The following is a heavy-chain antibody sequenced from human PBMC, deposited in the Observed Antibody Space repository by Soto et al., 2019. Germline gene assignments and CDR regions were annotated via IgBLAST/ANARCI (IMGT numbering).Heavy chain of an antibody. CDR2: ISGSGGTT. CDR3: AKAEYSYGYGFYYGMDV. CDR1: GFTFRSST. D-gene: IGHD5-18*01. J-gene: IGHJ6*02. Sequence: GSLRLSCAASGFTFRSSTMTWVRQAPGKGLEWVSSISGSGGTTYYAASVKGRFTISRDNSKNTLYLQMNSLRAEDTAVYYCAKAEYSYGYGFYYGMDVWGQGTTVTVSS. V-gene: IGHV3-23*01.